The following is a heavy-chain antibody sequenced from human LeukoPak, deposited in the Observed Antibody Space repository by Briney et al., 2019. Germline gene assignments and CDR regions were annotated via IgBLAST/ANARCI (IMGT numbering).Heavy chain of an antibody. D-gene: IGHD6-19*01. J-gene: IGHJ4*02. CDR2: ISYDGSNK. V-gene: IGHV3-30*18. CDR3: AKDGDSSGWYYFDY. CDR1: GFTFSRYG. Sequence: GRSLRLSCAASGFTFSRYGMHWVRQAPGKGLEWVAVISYDGSNKYYADSVKGRFTISRDNSKNTLYLQMNSLRAEDTAVYYCAKDGDSSGWYYFDYWGQGTLVTVSS.